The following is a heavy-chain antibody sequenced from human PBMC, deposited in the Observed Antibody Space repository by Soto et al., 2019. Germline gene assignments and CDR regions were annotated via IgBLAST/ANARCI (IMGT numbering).Heavy chain of an antibody. J-gene: IGHJ4*02. CDR2: ISSSSSTI. CDR3: ATEEGTIFAVVEPIDY. CDR1: GFTFSSYS. Sequence: GGSLRLSCAASGFTFSSYSMNWVRQAPGKGLEWVSYISSSSSTIYYADSVKGRFTISRDNAKNSLYLQMNSLRDEDTAVYYCATEEGTIFAVVEPIDYWGQGTLVTVSS. V-gene: IGHV3-48*02. D-gene: IGHD3-3*01.